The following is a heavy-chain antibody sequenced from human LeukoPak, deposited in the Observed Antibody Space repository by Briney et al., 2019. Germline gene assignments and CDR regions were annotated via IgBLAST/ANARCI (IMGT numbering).Heavy chain of an antibody. CDR1: GGSISSYY. CDR3: ARLWDSSSSLDY. CDR2: IYYSGGT. Sequence: ASETLSLTCTVSGGSISSYYWTWIRQPPGKGLGLEWIGYIYYSGGTNYNPSLKSRVTISIDTSKNQVPLKLSSVTAADTAVYYCARLWDSSSSLDYWGQGTLVTVSS. D-gene: IGHD6-6*01. J-gene: IGHJ4*02. V-gene: IGHV4-59*08.